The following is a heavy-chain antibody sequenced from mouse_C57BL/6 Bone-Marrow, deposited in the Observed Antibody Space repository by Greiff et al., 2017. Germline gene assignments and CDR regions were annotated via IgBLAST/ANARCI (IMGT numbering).Heavy chain of an antibody. CDR1: GYSFTSYY. CDR2: IYPGSGNT. Sequence: QVQLQQSGPELVKPGASVKISCKASGYSFTSYYIHWVKQRPGQGLEWIGWIYPGSGNTKYNEKFKGKAKLTADTSSSSAYMQLSSLTSEDSAVYFCERSDGYPYYYAMDYWGQGTSVTVSS. J-gene: IGHJ4*01. D-gene: IGHD2-3*01. CDR3: ERSDGYPYYYAMDY. V-gene: IGHV1-66*01.